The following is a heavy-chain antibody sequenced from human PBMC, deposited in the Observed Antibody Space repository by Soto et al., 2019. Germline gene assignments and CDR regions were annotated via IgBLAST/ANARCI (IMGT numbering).Heavy chain of an antibody. CDR2: MSPNSGNT. J-gene: IGHJ5*02. V-gene: IGHV1-8*01. CDR3: ARGVKYGAYSRWFDP. CDR1: GYTFTSYD. D-gene: IGHD4-17*01. Sequence: QVQLVQSGAEVRKPGASVKVSYKASGYTFTSYDINWVRQATGQGLEYLGWMSPNSGNTGYVQKFQGRVTMTWDTSIPTAYMELSSLRSEDTAVYFCARGVKYGAYSRWFDPWGQGTLVTVSS.